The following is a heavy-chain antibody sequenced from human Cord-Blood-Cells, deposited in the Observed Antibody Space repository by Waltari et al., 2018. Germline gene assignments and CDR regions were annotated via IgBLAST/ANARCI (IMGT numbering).Heavy chain of an antibody. J-gene: IGHJ4*02. CDR3: ASTDAEITSDY. Sequence: QVQLVQSGAEVKKPGASVKVSCKASGYTFTSYDINWVRQATGQGLEWMGGMNPNSCNTGYAQKFQGRGTMTRNTSISTAYMELSSLRSEDTAVYYCASTDAEITSDYWGQGTLGTVSS. CDR2: MNPNSCNT. V-gene: IGHV1-8*01. CDR1: GYTFTSYD. D-gene: IGHD3-10*01.